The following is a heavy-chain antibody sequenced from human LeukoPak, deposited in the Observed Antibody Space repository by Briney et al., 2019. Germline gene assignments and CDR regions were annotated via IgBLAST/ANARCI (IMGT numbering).Heavy chain of an antibody. V-gene: IGHV4-34*01. CDR3: ARGGLSDRFYY. J-gene: IGHJ4*02. CDR1: GGSFSGYY. CDR2: INHSGST. Sequence: SETLSLPCAVYGGSFSGYYWSWIRQPPGKGLEWIGEINHSGSTNYNPSLKSRVTISVDTSKNQFSLKLSSVTAADTAVYYCARGGLSDRFYYWGQGTLVTVSS. D-gene: IGHD3/OR15-3a*01.